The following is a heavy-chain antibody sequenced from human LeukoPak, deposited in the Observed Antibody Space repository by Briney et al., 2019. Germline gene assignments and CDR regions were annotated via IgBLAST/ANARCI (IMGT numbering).Heavy chain of an antibody. Sequence: SETLSLTCTVSGGSISSYYWSWIRQPPGKGLEWIGYIYYSGSTNYNPSLKSRVTISVDTSKNQFSLQLNSVTPEDTAVYYCARVAVSGTDWFDPWGQGTLVTVSS. D-gene: IGHD6-19*01. CDR3: ARVAVSGTDWFDP. V-gene: IGHV4-59*12. CDR1: GGSISSYY. CDR2: IYYSGST. J-gene: IGHJ5*02.